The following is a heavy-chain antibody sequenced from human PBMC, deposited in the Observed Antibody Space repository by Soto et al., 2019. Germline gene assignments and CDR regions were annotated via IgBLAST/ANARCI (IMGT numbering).Heavy chain of an antibody. D-gene: IGHD6-13*01. V-gene: IGHV1-69*02. CDR2: IIPILGIA. J-gene: IGHJ4*02. CDR1: GGTFSSYT. Sequence: QVQLVQSGAEVKKPGSSVKVSCKASGGTFSSYTISWVRQAPGQGLEWMGRIIPILGIANYAQKFQGRVTIPADKSASTAYMELSSLRAEDTAVYYCARDSRGIAAAGLDYWGQGTRVTVSA. CDR3: ARDSRGIAAAGLDY.